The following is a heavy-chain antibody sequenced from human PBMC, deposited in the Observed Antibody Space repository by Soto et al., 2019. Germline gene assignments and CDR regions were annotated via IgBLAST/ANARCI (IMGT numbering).Heavy chain of an antibody. Sequence: EVQLVESGGGLVQPGGSLRLSCAASGFTFSSYAMHWVRQAPGKGLEYVSAISSNGGSTYYANSVKGRFTISRDNSKNALYLQMVSLRAEDMAVYYCARGPGYYFDYWGQGTLVTVS. CDR1: GFTFSSYA. V-gene: IGHV3-64*01. J-gene: IGHJ4*02. CDR2: ISSNGGST. CDR3: ARGPGYYFDY.